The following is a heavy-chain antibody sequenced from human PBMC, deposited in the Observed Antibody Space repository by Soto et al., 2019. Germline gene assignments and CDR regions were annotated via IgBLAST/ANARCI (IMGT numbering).Heavy chain of an antibody. Sequence: GGSLRLSCAASGFTFSSYSMNWVRQAPGKGLEWVSSISSSSSYIYYADSVKDRFTISRDNAKNSLYLQMNSLRAEDTAVYYCARVPQSGLVARSGMDVWGQGTTVTVSS. J-gene: IGHJ6*02. V-gene: IGHV3-21*01. D-gene: IGHD2-2*01. CDR3: ARVPQSGLVARSGMDV. CDR1: GFTFSSYS. CDR2: ISSSSSYI.